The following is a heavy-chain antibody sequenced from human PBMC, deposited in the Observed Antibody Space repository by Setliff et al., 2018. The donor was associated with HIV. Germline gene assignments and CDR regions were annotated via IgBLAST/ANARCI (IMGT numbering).Heavy chain of an antibody. CDR3: ATYADRESNRFDP. J-gene: IGHJ5*02. Sequence: TSETLSLTCAVSGYSISSGYYWGWIRQPPGKGLEWIGSIFHSGGTYYNPSLQSRVTISVDTSKNQFSLKLSSVTAADTAVYYCATYADRESNRFDPWGQGILVTVSS. CDR1: GYSISSGYY. V-gene: IGHV4-38-2*01. CDR2: IFHSGGT. D-gene: IGHD3-10*01.